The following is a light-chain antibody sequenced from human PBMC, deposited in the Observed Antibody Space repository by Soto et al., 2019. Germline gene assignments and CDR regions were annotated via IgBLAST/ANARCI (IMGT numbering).Light chain of an antibody. Sequence: QSALTQPASVSASPGQSIAISCTGTSSDVGGYNHVSWYQQHPGKAHKLLIYEVYNRPSGVPNRFSGSKSGNTASLTISGLQAEDEADYYCSSYTVSRPWVFGGGTKLTVL. CDR2: EVY. J-gene: IGLJ3*02. CDR3: SSYTVSRPWV. CDR1: SSDVGGYNH. V-gene: IGLV2-14*01.